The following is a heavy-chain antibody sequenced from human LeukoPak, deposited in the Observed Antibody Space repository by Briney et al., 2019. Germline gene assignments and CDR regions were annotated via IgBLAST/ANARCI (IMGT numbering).Heavy chain of an antibody. V-gene: IGHV4-31*03. CDR3: ARDRDYYGSGSTGHDAFDI. J-gene: IGHJ3*02. Sequence: KPSETLSLTCTVSGGSISSGGYYWSWIRQHPGKGLEWIGYIYYSGSTYYNPSLKSRVTISVDTSKNQFSLKLSSVTAADTAVYYCARDRDYYGSGSTGHDAFDIWGQGTMVTVSS. D-gene: IGHD3-10*01. CDR2: IYYSGST. CDR1: GGSISSGGYY.